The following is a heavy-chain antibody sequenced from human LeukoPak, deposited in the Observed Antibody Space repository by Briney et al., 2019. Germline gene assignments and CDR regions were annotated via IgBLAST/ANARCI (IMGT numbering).Heavy chain of an antibody. CDR1: GGSFSGYH. V-gene: IGHV4-34*01. CDR3: AMASYCSGGSCYRRRDY. Sequence: SETLSLTCAVYGGSFSGYHWSWIRQPPGKGLEWIGEINHSGSTNYNPSLKSRVTISVDTSKNQFSLKLSSVTAADTAVYYCAMASYCSGGSCYRRRDYWGQGTLVTVSS. D-gene: IGHD2-15*01. CDR2: INHSGST. J-gene: IGHJ4*02.